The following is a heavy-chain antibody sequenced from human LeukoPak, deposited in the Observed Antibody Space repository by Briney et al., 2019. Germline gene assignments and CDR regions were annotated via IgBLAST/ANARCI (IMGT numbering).Heavy chain of an antibody. V-gene: IGHV1-69*01. CDR3: ARDRASHYYGSGSYYTHYYYYMDV. Sequence: GASVKVSCKASGGTFSSYAISWVRQAPGQGLEWMGGIIPIFGTANYAQKFQGRVTITADESTSTAYMELSSLRSEDTAVYYCARDRASHYYGSGSYYTHYYYYMDVWGKGTTVTISS. J-gene: IGHJ6*03. D-gene: IGHD3-10*01. CDR2: IIPIFGTA. CDR1: GGTFSSYA.